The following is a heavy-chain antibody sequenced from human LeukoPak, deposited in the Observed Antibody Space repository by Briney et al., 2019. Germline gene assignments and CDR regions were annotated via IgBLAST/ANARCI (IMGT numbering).Heavy chain of an antibody. J-gene: IGHJ4*02. D-gene: IGHD6-13*01. Sequence: GGSLRLSCAASGFIFSSYGMHWVRQAPGKGLEWVAVIWYDGSNKYYADSVKGRLTISRDNSKNTLYLQMNSLRAEDTAVYYCARDQVSSSWYPAPFDYWGQGTLVTVSS. CDR2: IWYDGSNK. V-gene: IGHV3-33*01. CDR1: GFIFSSYG. CDR3: ARDQVSSSWYPAPFDY.